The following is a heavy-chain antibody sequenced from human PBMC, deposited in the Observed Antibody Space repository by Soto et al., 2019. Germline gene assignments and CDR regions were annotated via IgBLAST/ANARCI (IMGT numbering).Heavy chain of an antibody. CDR1: GGSFSSRIYY. Sequence: QVQLQESGPGLVKPSQTLSLTCTVSGGSFSSRIYYWNWIRQHPGKGLEWIGYIYYSGSTYYNPSLKSRVTISVDTSKNQFSLKLSSVTAADTAVYYCARDPGGNSNDWHFDLWGRGTLVTVSS. V-gene: IGHV4-31*03. CDR3: ARDPGGNSNDWHFDL. D-gene: IGHD2-21*02. CDR2: IYYSGST. J-gene: IGHJ2*01.